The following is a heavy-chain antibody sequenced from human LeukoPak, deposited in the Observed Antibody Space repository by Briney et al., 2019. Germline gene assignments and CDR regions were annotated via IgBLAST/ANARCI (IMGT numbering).Heavy chain of an antibody. CDR1: GFSLSTSGVG. D-gene: IGHD2-15*01. V-gene: IGHV2-5*02. CDR2: IYWDDAK. J-gene: IGHJ3*02. Sequence: SGPTLVNPTQTLTLTCTFSGFSLSTSGVGVGWFRQPPRKALEWLALIYWDDAKRYSPSLKNRLTITQDTSNKQVVLTMTNVDPVDTATYYCAHTVTYSLGDAFDIWGQGTMVTVSS. CDR3: AHTVTYSLGDAFDI.